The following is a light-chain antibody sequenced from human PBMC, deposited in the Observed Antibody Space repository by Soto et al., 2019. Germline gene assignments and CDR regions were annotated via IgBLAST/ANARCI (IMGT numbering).Light chain of an antibody. CDR2: GNR. J-gene: IGLJ3*02. CDR3: QAYDYSLTAFV. Sequence: QSALTQPASVSGSPGQSITISCSGTSSDIGAYDLVSWYQQLPGAAPKLVVFGNRNRPSGVPERFSGSKSGTSASLAITGLQAEDEADYYCQAYDYSLTAFVFGGGTKVTVL. CDR1: SSDIGAYDL. V-gene: IGLV2-14*03.